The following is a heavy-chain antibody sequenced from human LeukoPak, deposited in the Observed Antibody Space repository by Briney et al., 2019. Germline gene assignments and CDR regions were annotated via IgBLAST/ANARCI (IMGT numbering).Heavy chain of an antibody. D-gene: IGHD5-18*01. J-gene: IGHJ4*02. CDR1: GFTFSSYA. Sequence: GGSLRLSCAASGFTFSSYAMSWVRQAPGKGLEWVSAISGSGGSTYYADSVKGRFTISRDNSKNTLYLQMNSLGAEDTAVYYCAKKTGYSYGNNYFDYWGQGTLVTVSS. CDR3: AKKTGYSYGNNYFDY. V-gene: IGHV3-23*01. CDR2: ISGSGGST.